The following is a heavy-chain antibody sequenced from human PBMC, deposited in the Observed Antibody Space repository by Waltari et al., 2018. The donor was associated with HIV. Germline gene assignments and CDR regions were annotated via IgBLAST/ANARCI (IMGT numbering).Heavy chain of an antibody. J-gene: IGHJ5*02. CDR3: ARDGGSPPNRWFDP. CDR2: ISSSSNFI. Sequence: EVHLVESGGGLVKRGGSLRLSCAASGFSFSSCRVNWVRQAPGKGLELVSSISSSSNFIYYADSVKGRCTISRDNAKNSLYLQMNSLRAEDTAVYYCARDGGSPPNRWFDPWGQGTLVTVSS. V-gene: IGHV3-21*01. CDR1: GFSFSSCR. D-gene: IGHD1-26*01.